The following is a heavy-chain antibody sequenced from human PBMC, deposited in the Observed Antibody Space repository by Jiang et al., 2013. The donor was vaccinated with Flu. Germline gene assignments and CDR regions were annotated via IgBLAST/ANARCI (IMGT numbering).Heavy chain of an antibody. CDR2: IRSKAYGGTT. D-gene: IGHD4-17*01. V-gene: IGHV3-49*04. CDR1: GFTFGDYA. CDR3: TRDVSVPEYGDYEDY. Sequence: LAQPGRSLRLSCTASGFTFGDYAMSWVRQAPGKGLEWVGFIRSKAYGGTTEYAASVKGRFTISRDDSKSIAYLQMNSLKTEDTAVYYCTRDVSVPEYGDYEDYWGQGTLVTVSS. J-gene: IGHJ4*02.